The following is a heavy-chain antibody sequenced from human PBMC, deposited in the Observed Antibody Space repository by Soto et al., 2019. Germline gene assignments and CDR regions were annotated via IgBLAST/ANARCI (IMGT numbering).Heavy chain of an antibody. V-gene: IGHV4-59*01. Sequence: SETLSLTCTVSGGSIGTYYWSWVRQPPGKRLEWIGCIDYSGSTSYNPSLKSRLTISIDTSKNQFSLNVNSVAAADTAVYYCARVRRSSGRMDAADIWGQGTMVTVSS. CDR2: IDYSGST. D-gene: IGHD1-26*01. CDR1: GGSIGTYY. CDR3: ARVRRSSGRMDAADI. J-gene: IGHJ3*02.